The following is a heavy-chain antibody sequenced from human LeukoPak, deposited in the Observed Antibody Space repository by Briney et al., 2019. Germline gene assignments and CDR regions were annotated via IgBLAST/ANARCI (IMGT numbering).Heavy chain of an antibody. CDR1: GFTFSSYA. CDR2: INHSGST. D-gene: IGHD3-10*01. CDR3: AAYGSGVGGDY. Sequence: TGGSLRLSCAASGFTFSSYAMSWIRQPPGKGLEWMGEINHSGSTNYSPSLKSRVTISKNTTKNQFSLKLSSVTAADTAVYYCAAYGSGVGGDYWGQGTLVTVSS. J-gene: IGHJ4*02. V-gene: IGHV4-34*08.